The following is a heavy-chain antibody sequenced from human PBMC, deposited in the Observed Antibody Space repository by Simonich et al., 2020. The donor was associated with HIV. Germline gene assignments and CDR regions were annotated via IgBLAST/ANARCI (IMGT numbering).Heavy chain of an antibody. Sequence: QVQLQQWGAGLLKPSETLSLTCAVYGGSFNGSYWSWIRQPPGKGAEWIGEVNHRGRTTHNPSLKSLVHISVDTSKNQFSLKLSSVTAADTAVYYCARHSPPVTTPYGYYYGMDVWGQGTTVTVSS. CDR2: VNHRGRT. V-gene: IGHV4-34*01. CDR1: GGSFNGSY. J-gene: IGHJ6*02. D-gene: IGHD4-17*01. CDR3: ARHSPPVTTPYGYYYGMDV.